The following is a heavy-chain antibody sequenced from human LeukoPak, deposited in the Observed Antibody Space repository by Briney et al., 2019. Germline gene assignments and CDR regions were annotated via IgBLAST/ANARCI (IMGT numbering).Heavy chain of an antibody. Sequence: ASVKVSCKASGYTFTDYYMHWVRQAPGQGFEWMGWINPNSGGTNYAQKFQGRVTMTRDTSISTAYMELSRLTSDDTAVYYCARGVAGPYYYYYMDVWGRGTTVTVSS. CDR1: GYTFTDYY. CDR3: ARGVAGPYYYYYMDV. V-gene: IGHV1-2*02. CDR2: INPNSGGT. J-gene: IGHJ6*03. D-gene: IGHD6-19*01.